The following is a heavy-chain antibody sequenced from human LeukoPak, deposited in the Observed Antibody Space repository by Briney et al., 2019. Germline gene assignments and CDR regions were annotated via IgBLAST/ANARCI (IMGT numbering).Heavy chain of an antibody. J-gene: IGHJ4*02. CDR3: ARVGVAARPESFDY. Sequence: PSETLSLTCAVYGGSFSGYYWSWIRQPPGKGLEWIGEINHSGSTNYNPSLKSRVTISVDTSKNQFSLKLSSVTAADTAVYYCARVGVAARPESFDYWGQGTPVTVSS. V-gene: IGHV4-34*01. D-gene: IGHD6-6*01. CDR1: GGSFSGYY. CDR2: INHSGST.